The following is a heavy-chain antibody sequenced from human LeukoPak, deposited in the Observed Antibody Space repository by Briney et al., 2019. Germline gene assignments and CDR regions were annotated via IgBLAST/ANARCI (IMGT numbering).Heavy chain of an antibody. D-gene: IGHD1-1*01. J-gene: IGHJ3*02. Sequence: ASVKVSCKASGYTFTSYGISWVRQAPGQGLEWMGWISAYNGNTNYAQKLQGGVTMTTDTSTSTAYMELRSLRSDDTAVYYCARVVSFLERRQGDAFDIWGQGTMVTVSS. CDR3: ARVVSFLERRQGDAFDI. V-gene: IGHV1-18*01. CDR2: ISAYNGNT. CDR1: GYTFTSYG.